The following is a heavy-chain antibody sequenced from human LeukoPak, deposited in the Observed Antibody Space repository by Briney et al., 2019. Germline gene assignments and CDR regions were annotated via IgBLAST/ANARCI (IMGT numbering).Heavy chain of an antibody. D-gene: IGHD6-13*01. V-gene: IGHV1-46*01. Sequence: GASVKVSCKASGYTFTDFYMNWVRQAPGQGLEWMGIINPSGASTRYAQKFQGRVTMTRDTSTSTVYMEVSSLRSEDTAMYYCARGDRRRPPSSIGWYSENIFDYWGQGTLVTVSS. CDR1: GYTFTDFY. J-gene: IGHJ4*02. CDR2: INPSGAST. CDR3: ARGDRRRPPSSIGWYSENIFDY.